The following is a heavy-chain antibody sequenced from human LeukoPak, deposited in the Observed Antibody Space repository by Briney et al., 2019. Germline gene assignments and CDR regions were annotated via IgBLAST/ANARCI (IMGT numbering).Heavy chain of an antibody. Sequence: PGGSLRLSCAASGFQFGDFWMAWVRQTPGKGLEWVADIKEDGSEEHYVDSVKGRFAISRDNDRNSLFLQMNSLRGDDTAVYFCVRDSRPGGAVALHHNFDLWGLGTRVTVSS. CDR2: IKEDGSEE. D-gene: IGHD3-10*01. J-gene: IGHJ4*02. CDR3: VRDSRPGGAVALHHNFDL. CDR1: GFQFGDFW. V-gene: IGHV3-7*01.